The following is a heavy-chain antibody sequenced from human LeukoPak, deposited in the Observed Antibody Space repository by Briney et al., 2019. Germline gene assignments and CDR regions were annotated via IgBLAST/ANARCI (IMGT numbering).Heavy chain of an antibody. D-gene: IGHD3-9*01. CDR2: INPNSGGT. V-gene: IGHV1-2*02. CDR1: GYTFTGYY. Sequence: ASVKVSCKASGYTFTGYYMHWVRQAPGQGLEWMGWINPNSGGTNYAQKFQGRVTMTRDTSISTAYMELSRLRSDDTAVYYRARGDILTGYYADYWGQGTLVTVSS. CDR3: ARGDILTGYYADY. J-gene: IGHJ4*02.